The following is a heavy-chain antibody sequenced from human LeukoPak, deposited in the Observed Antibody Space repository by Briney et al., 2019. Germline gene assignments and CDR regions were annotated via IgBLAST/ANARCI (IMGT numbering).Heavy chain of an antibody. CDR3: TRAAYDSSGYLFDY. J-gene: IGHJ4*02. V-gene: IGHV1-46*01. CDR2: INPSTDST. Sequence: ASVKVSCKASGYTFPTYYMHWVRQAPGQGLEWMGIINPSTDSTNFAQKFQGRVTVTRDMSTSTVYMELSSLRSEDTAVYYCTRAAYDSSGYLFDYWGQGTLVTVSS. D-gene: IGHD3-22*01. CDR1: GYTFPTYY.